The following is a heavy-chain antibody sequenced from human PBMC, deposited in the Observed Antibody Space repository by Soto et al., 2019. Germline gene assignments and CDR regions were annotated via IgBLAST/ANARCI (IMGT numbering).Heavy chain of an antibody. CDR2: FDPKDGET. V-gene: IGHV1-24*01. CDR3: ATDPLRVVAENDAEYFQH. J-gene: IGHJ1*01. D-gene: IGHD2-15*01. CDR1: GYTLTELS. Sequence: QVQLVQSGAEVKKPGASVKVSCKVSGYTLTELSMHWVRQAPGKGLEWMGGFDPKDGETIYAQKFQGRVTMTEDTSTDTAYMELSSLRSEDTAVYYCATDPLRVVAENDAEYFQHWGQGTLVTVSS.